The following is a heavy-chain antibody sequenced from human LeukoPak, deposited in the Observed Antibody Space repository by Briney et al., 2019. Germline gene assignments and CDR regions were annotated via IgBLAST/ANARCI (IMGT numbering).Heavy chain of an antibody. Sequence: PGGSLRLSCVASGLSFSNYAMTWVRQAPGKGLEWVSSISGSGGSTYSADSVKGRFTISRDNSKDALYLQMSSLRAEDTAVYYCVGYYDSSGMDLFNYWGQGTLVTVSS. CDR3: VGYYDSSGMDLFNY. V-gene: IGHV3-23*01. D-gene: IGHD3-22*01. CDR1: GLSFSNYA. CDR2: ISGSGGST. J-gene: IGHJ4*02.